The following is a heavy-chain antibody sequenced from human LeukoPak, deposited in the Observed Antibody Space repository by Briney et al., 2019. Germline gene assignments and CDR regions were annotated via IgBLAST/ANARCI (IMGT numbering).Heavy chain of an antibody. CDR1: GDSISGYYSGYY. D-gene: IGHD3-16*01. CDR2: IYYSGST. CDR3: ASDRSLGIIDY. V-gene: IGHV4-61*03. J-gene: IGHJ4*02. Sequence: KPSETLSLTCIVSGDSISGYYSGYYWSWIRQPPGKGLEWIGYIYYSGSTNYNPSLKSRVTISVDASKNHFSLKVTSVTAADTAVYYCASDRSLGIIDYWGQGTLVTVSS.